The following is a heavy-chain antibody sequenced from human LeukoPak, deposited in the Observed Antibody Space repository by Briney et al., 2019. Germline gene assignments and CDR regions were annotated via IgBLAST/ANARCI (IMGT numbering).Heavy chain of an antibody. J-gene: IGHJ2*01. CDR2: INHSGST. D-gene: IGHD3-22*01. CDR3: ARVGRVTMIVVVKPNWYFDL. Sequence: PSETLSLTCAVYGGSFSGYYWSWIRQPPGKGLEWIGEINHSGSTNYNPSLKSRVTITVDTSKNQFSLKLSSVTAADTAVYYCARVGRVTMIVVVKPNWYFDLWGRGTLVTVSS. V-gene: IGHV4-34*01. CDR1: GGSFSGYY.